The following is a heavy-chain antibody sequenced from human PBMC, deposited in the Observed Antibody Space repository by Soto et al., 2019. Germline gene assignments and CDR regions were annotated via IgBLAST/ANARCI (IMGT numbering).Heavy chain of an antibody. J-gene: IGHJ4*02. Sequence: SETLSLTCTVSGGSISTYYWSWIRQPPGKGLEWIGYISYSGSTNYNPSLKNRVTISIDASKNRFSLKLTSVTAADTAVYYCARRNCGGGACSSSFDHWGQGALVTVSA. CDR1: GGSISTYY. D-gene: IGHD2-15*01. V-gene: IGHV4-59*08. CDR3: ARRNCGGGACSSSFDH. CDR2: ISYSGST.